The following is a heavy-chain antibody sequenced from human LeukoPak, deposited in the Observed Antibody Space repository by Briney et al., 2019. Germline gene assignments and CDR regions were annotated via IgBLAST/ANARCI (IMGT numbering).Heavy chain of an antibody. CDR3: ARDSYDFWSGYYNPHYYGMDV. CDR1: GFTFSDYY. J-gene: IGHJ6*02. Sequence: GGSLRLSCAASGFTFSDYYMSWIRQAPGKGLEWVSYISSSGSTIYYADSVKGRFTISRDNAKNSLYLQMNSLRAEDTAVYYCARDSYDFWSGYYNPHYYGMDVWGQGTTVTVSS. V-gene: IGHV3-11*01. D-gene: IGHD3-3*01. CDR2: ISSSGSTI.